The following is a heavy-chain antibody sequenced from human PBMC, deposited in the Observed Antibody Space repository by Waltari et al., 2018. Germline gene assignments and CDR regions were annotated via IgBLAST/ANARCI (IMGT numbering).Heavy chain of an antibody. CDR2: IIPIFGTA. CDR1: VGTSSRYA. D-gene: IGHD3-10*02. V-gene: IGHV1-69*05. Sequence: QVQLVQSGAEVKKPGSSVKGSCKASVGTSSRYAIGWVSADTGQGRWWLGGIIPIFGTANYAHKFQGRFTITTDESTGTAYMGLSSLRSEDTAGYYCARGGVTMLGYYYYYMDVWGKGTTVTVSS. CDR3: ARGGVTMLGYYYYYMDV. J-gene: IGHJ6*03.